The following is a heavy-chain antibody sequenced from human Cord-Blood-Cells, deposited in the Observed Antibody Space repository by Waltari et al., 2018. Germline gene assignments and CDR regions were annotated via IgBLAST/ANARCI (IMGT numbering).Heavy chain of an antibody. CDR2: IYHSGST. CDR3: ARQSDY. CDR1: GYSISSGYY. Sequence: QVQLQESGPGLVKPSETLSLTCTVSGYSISSGYYWGWIRQPPGKGLEWIGSIYHSGSTYYTPSLKSRVTISVDTSKNQFSLKLSSVTAADTAVYYCARQSDYWGQGTLVTVSS. V-gene: IGHV4-38-2*02. J-gene: IGHJ4*02.